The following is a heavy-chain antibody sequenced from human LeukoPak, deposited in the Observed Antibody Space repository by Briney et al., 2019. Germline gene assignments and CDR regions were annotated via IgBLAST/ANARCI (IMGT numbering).Heavy chain of an antibody. J-gene: IGHJ4*02. CDR3: ARASVFYDSSGYYYYYFDN. Sequence: GGSLRLSCAASGFTFSSYAMTWVRQAPGKGLEWVSGISGSGGITYYADSVKGRFTISRDNSKNTLHLQMSSLRAEDTAVYYCARASVFYDSSGYYYYYFDNWGQGTLVTVSS. CDR2: ISGSGGIT. V-gene: IGHV3-23*01. D-gene: IGHD3-22*01. CDR1: GFTFSSYA.